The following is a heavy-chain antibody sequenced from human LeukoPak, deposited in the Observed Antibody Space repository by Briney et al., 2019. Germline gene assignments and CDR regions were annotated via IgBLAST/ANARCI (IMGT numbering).Heavy chain of an antibody. CDR2: ISYDGSNK. Sequence: GGSLRLSCAASGFTFSSYAMSWVRQAPGKGLEWVAVISYDGSNKYYADSVKGRFTISRDNSKNTLYLQMNSLRAEDTAVYYCARDLPILLWFGELDYWGQGTLVTVSS. CDR1: GFTFSSYA. J-gene: IGHJ4*02. V-gene: IGHV3-30-3*01. CDR3: ARDLPILLWFGELDY. D-gene: IGHD3-10*01.